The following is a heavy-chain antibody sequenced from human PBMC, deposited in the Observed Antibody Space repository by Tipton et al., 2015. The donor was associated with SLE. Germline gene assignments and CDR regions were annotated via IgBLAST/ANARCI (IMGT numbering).Heavy chain of an antibody. CDR1: GGSISSYY. J-gene: IGHJ4*02. Sequence: TLSLTCTVSGGSISSYYWSWIRQPPGKGLEWIGYIYTSGSTNYNPSLKSRVTISVDTSKNQFSLKLSSVTAADTAVYYCAGRAVDYYDSSGFEDYWGQGTLVTVSS. V-gene: IGHV4-4*08. CDR3: AGRAVDYYDSSGFEDY. D-gene: IGHD3-22*01. CDR2: IYTSGST.